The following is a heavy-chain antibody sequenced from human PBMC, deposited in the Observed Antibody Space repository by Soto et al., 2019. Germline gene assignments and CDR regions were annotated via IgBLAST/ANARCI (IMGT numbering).Heavy chain of an antibody. CDR3: AKGMAYSSSRFGDYYYGMDV. V-gene: IGHV3-23*01. Sequence: GGSLRLSCAGSGFTSSTFGMSWVRQAPGKGLEWVSGISGSGDNTYYADSVKGRFTISRDNCKNTLYLQMNSLRTEDTALYYCAKGMAYSSSRFGDYYYGMDVWGQGTTVTVSS. CDR1: GFTSSTFG. J-gene: IGHJ6*02. CDR2: ISGSGDNT. D-gene: IGHD6-6*01.